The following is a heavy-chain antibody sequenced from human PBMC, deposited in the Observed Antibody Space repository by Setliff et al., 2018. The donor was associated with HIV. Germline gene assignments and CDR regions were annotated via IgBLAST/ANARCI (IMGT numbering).Heavy chain of an antibody. CDR2: IYYSGST. CDR3: ARDRVPFRYTG. J-gene: IGHJ4*02. CDR1: GGSISGYY. Sequence: SSETLSLTCNVYGGSISGYYWSWIRQPPVKGLEWIGYIYYSGSTNYNPSLKSRVTISVDTSKNQFSLKLSSVTAADTAVYYCARDRVPFRYTGWGQGTLVTVSS. D-gene: IGHD5-18*01. V-gene: IGHV4-59*12.